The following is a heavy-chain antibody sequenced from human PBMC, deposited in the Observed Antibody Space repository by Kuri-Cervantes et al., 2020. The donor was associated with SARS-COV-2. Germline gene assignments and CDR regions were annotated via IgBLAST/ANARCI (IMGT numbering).Heavy chain of an antibody. J-gene: IGHJ6*02. Sequence: SETLSLTCTVSGGSISSYYWSWIRQPLGKGLEWIGYIYYSGSTNYNPSLKSRVTISVDTSKNQFSLKLSSVTAADTAVYYCARWQQQLVLYGMDVWGQGTTVTVSS. V-gene: IGHV4-59*12. CDR2: IYYSGST. CDR3: ARWQQQLVLYGMDV. D-gene: IGHD6-13*01. CDR1: GGSISSYY.